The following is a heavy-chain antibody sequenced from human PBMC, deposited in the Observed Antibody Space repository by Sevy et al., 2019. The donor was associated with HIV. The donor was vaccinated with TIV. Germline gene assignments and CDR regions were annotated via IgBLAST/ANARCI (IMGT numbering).Heavy chain of an antibody. CDR1: GFTFSNFA. Sequence: GGSLRLSCAASGFTFSNFAMHWVRQAPGKGLEWVAVISYDGSNKYYANSVKGRFTISRDNSKNTLYLQMNSLRPEDTAVDYCANGLRSDSSDYYYSDDYYHGMDVWGQGTTVTVSS. CDR3: ANGLRSDSSDYYYSDDYYHGMDV. D-gene: IGHD3-22*01. V-gene: IGHV3-30-3*01. CDR2: ISYDGSNK. J-gene: IGHJ6*02.